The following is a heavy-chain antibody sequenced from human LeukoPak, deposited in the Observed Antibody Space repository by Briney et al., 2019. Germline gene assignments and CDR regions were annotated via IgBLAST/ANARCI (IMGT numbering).Heavy chain of an antibody. J-gene: IGHJ4*02. V-gene: IGHV3-23*01. CDR1: GFIFSNYG. CDR3: ARESEVAAAGMSYFDY. CDR2: MSGSGSRT. Sequence: QAGGSLRLSCAASGFIFSNYGMSWVRQAPGKGLEWVSAMSGSGSRTYYADSVKGRFTISRDNSKNTLYLQMNSLRAEDTALYYCARESEVAAAGMSYFDYWGQGTLVTVSS. D-gene: IGHD6-13*01.